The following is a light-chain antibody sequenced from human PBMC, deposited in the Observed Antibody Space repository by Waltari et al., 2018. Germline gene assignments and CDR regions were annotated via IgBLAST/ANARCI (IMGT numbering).Light chain of an antibody. CDR2: EVT. V-gene: IGLV2-23*02. CDR3: CSFAGRGFSVI. Sequence: SALTQPASVSGSPGQSITISCTGTSSDVGKYNLVSWYQQHPGEVPKLMIYEVTKRPSGVSDRFSGSKSGSTASLTISGLQAEDEADYFCCSFAGRGFSVIFGGGTKLTVL. CDR1: SSDVGKYNL. J-gene: IGLJ2*01.